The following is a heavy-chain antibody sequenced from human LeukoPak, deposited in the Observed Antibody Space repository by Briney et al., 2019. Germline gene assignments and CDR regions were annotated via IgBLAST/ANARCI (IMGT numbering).Heavy chain of an antibody. CDR2: IYYSAST. Sequence: SETLSLTCTVSGGSISSYFWSWIRQPPGKGLEWIGYIYYSASTNYNPFLKSRVTISVDTSKNQFSLKLSSVTAADTAVYYCAMSPGYYGSGSYQNWGRGTLVTVSS. J-gene: IGHJ4*02. V-gene: IGHV4-59*01. CDR1: GGSISSYF. D-gene: IGHD3-10*01. CDR3: AMSPGYYGSGSYQN.